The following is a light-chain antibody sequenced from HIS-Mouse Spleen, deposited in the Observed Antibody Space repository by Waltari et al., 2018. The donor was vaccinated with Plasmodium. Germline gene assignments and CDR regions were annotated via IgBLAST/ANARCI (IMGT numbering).Light chain of an antibody. V-gene: IGKV1-5*03. J-gene: IGKJ2*01. CDR3: QQYNSYYT. CDR2: KAS. Sequence: DIQMTQSPSTLSASVGNRVTITCRASQGISSLLSWYKQKPGKAPKLLIYKASSLASGVPSRFSGSGSGTEFTLTISSLQPDDFATYYCQQYNSYYTFGQGTKLEIK. CDR1: QGISSL.